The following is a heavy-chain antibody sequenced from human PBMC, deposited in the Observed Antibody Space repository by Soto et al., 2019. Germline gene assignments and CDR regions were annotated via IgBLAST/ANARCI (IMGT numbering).Heavy chain of an antibody. CDR3: ARRDWYFDL. J-gene: IGHJ2*01. CDR1: GFTFSDYY. V-gene: IGHV3-11*01. Sequence: QVQLVDSGGGLVKPGGSLKLSCAASGFTFSDYYMSWIRLAPGKGLEWVSYISTSGTTIYYADSVRGRFTISRDNAKNSLYLQMNNLRAEDTAVYYCARRDWYFDLWGRGTLVTVSS. CDR2: ISTSGTTI.